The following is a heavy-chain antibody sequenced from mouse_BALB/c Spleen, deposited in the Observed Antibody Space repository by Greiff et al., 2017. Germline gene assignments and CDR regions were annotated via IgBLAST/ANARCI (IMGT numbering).Heavy chain of an antibody. CDR2: ISNLAYSI. J-gene: IGHJ4*01. V-gene: IGHV5-15*01. Sequence: EVHLVESGGGLVQPGGSRKLSCAASGFTFSDYGMAWVRQAPGKGPEWVAFISNLAYSIYYADTVKGRFTISRDNPKNTLFLQMTSLRSEDTAMYYCARYCRYAMDYWGQGTSVTVSS. CDR3: ARYCRYAMDY. CDR1: GFTFSDYG. D-gene: IGHD2-10*01.